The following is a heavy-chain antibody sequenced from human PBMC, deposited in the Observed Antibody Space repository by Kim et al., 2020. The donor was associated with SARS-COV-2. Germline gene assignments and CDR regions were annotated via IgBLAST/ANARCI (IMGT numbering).Heavy chain of an antibody. CDR1: GGSFSGYY. Sequence: SETLSLTCAVYGGSFSGYYWSWIRQPPGKGLEWIGEINHSGSTNYNPSLKSRVTISVDTSKNQFSLKLSSVTAADTAVYYCARGRGSYSKRWLQFFRRAFDYWGQGTLVTVSS. CDR2: INHSGST. J-gene: IGHJ4*02. V-gene: IGHV4-34*01. CDR3: ARGRGSYSKRWLQFFRRAFDY. D-gene: IGHD5-12*01.